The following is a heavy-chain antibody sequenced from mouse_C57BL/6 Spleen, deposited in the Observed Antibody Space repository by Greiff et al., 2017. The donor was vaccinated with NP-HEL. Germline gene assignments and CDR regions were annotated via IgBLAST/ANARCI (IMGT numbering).Heavy chain of an antibody. CDR1: GYTFTSYW. V-gene: IGHV1-59*01. CDR3: ASITTVVAEQDYAMDY. J-gene: IGHJ4*01. Sequence: QVQLQQSGAELVRPGTSVKLSCKASGYTFTSYWMHWVKQRPGQGLEWIGVIDPSDSYTNYNQKFKGKATLTVDTSSSTAYMQLSSLTSEDSAVYYCASITTVVAEQDYAMDYWGQGTSVTVSS. CDR2: IDPSDSYT. D-gene: IGHD1-1*01.